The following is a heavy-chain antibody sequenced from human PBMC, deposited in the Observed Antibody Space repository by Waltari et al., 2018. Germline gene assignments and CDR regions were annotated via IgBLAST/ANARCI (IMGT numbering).Heavy chain of an antibody. Sequence: QVQLQESGPGLVKPSQTLSLTCTASGGSISSGSYYWSWIRQPAGKRLEGLGRKSPSGTTHYNPSLGSRVTISIDTSNNQFSLTLTSVTAADTAVYYCARLLLPANTGAFDCWGQGNLVTFSS. CDR3: ARLLLPANTGAFDC. CDR1: GGSISSGSYY. CDR2: KSPSGTT. D-gene: IGHD2-2*01. V-gene: IGHV4-61*02. J-gene: IGHJ4*02.